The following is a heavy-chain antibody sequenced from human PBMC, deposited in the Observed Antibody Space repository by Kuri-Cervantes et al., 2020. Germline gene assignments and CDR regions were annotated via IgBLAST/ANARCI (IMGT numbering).Heavy chain of an antibody. CDR2: IYHSGST. Sequence: GSLRLSCTVSGGSITNYYWTWIRQSPGKGLEWIGYIYHSGSTNYNPSLKSRATISIDTSKNQFSLRLSSVTAADTAVYYCARRVAGSSADSWGQGTLVTVSS. CDR3: ARRVAGSSADS. J-gene: IGHJ4*02. CDR1: GGSITNYY. D-gene: IGHD6-19*01. V-gene: IGHV4-59*08.